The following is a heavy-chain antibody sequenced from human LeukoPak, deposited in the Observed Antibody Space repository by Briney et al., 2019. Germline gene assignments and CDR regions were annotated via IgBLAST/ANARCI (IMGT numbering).Heavy chain of an antibody. CDR3: AKFRSSSYSAEDY. J-gene: IGHJ4*02. CDR1: GFTFSSYE. CDR2: ISYDGSNK. D-gene: IGHD6-13*01. V-gene: IGHV3-30*04. Sequence: GGSLRLSCAASGFTFSSYEMSWVRQAPGKGLEWVAVISYDGSNKYYADSVKGRFTISRDNSKNTLYLQMNSLRAEDTAVYYCAKFRSSSYSAEDYWGQGTLVTVSS.